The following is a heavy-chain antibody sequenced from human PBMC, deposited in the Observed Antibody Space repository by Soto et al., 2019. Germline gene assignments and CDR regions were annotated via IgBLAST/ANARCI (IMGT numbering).Heavy chain of an antibody. J-gene: IGHJ5*02. D-gene: IGHD6-6*01. CDR2: MNPNSGNT. Sequence: ASVKVSCKASGYTFTSYDINWVRQATGQGLEWMGWMNPNSGNTGYAQKFQGRVTMTRNTSISTAYMELSSLRSEDTAVYYCARGGTQYSSSTFDLNIDPWGQGTLVTVSS. V-gene: IGHV1-8*01. CDR3: ARGGTQYSSSTFDLNIDP. CDR1: GYTFTSYD.